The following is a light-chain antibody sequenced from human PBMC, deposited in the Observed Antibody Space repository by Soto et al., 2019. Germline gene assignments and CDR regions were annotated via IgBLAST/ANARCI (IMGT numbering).Light chain of an antibody. J-gene: IGKJ2*01. CDR3: QQYYGTPT. CDR1: QSVLYSSNNKNY. CDR2: WAS. Sequence: DIVMTQSPDSLAVSLGERATINRKSSQSVLYSSNNKNYLAWYQQKPGQPPKLLIYWASTRESGVPDRFSGSGSGTDFILTISSLQAEDVAVYYCQQYYGTPTFGQGTKLEIK. V-gene: IGKV4-1*01.